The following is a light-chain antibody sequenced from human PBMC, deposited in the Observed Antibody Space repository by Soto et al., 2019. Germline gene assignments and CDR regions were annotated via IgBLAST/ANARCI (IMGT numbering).Light chain of an antibody. Sequence: EIVLTQSPGTLSLSPGDRATLSCRASQRVSNSYLAWYQQKPSQAPRLLIYDASTRAAGVPDRVTGGGSGTDFTLTISALEPEDFAIYFCQQYERPPFAFGQGTRLEI. J-gene: IGKJ2*01. CDR3: QQYERPPFA. V-gene: IGKV3-20*01. CDR1: QRVSNSY. CDR2: DAS.